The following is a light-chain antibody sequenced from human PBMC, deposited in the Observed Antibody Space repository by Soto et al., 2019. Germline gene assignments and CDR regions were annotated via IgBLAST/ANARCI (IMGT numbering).Light chain of an antibody. Sequence: DIQMTQSPSSLSASVGDRVTITCQASQDIYNYLNWYQQKPGKAPKLLIYGASNLQTGVPSRFTGSGSGTDFTFTISSLQSEDIATYYCQQYETLPPTFGGGTKVETK. CDR2: GAS. CDR3: QQYETLPPT. J-gene: IGKJ4*01. V-gene: IGKV1-33*01. CDR1: QDIYNY.